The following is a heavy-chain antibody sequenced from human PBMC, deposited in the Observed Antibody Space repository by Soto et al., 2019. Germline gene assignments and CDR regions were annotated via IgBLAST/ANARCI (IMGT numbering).Heavy chain of an antibody. J-gene: IGHJ6*02. D-gene: IGHD2-2*01. Sequence: QVQLVQSGAEVKKPGSSVKVSCKASGGTFSSYTISWVRQAPGQGLEWMGRIIPILGIANYAQKFQGRVTITADKSTSTAYMELSSLRSEDTAVYYCARLGPATPNYSCGMDVWGQGTTVTVSS. CDR2: IIPILGIA. V-gene: IGHV1-69*02. CDR1: GGTFSSYT. CDR3: ARLGPATPNYSCGMDV.